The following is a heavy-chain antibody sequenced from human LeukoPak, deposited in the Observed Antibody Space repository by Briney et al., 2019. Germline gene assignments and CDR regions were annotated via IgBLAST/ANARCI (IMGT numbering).Heavy chain of an antibody. D-gene: IGHD2-15*01. CDR3: ATVVVVVAATPHYYYYYMDV. CDR1: GYTLTELS. V-gene: IGHV1-24*01. J-gene: IGHJ6*03. CDR2: FDPEDGET. Sequence: ASVKVSCKVSGYTLTELSMHWVRQAPGKGLEWMGGFDPEDGETIYAQKFQGRVTMTEDTSTDTAYMELSSLRSEDTAVYYCATVVVVVAATPHYYYYYMDVWGKGTTVTVSS.